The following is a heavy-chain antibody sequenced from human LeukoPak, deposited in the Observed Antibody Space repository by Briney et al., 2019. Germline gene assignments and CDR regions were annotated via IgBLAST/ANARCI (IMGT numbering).Heavy chain of an antibody. V-gene: IGHV4-38-2*02. CDR1: GYSITSGFS. CDR2: ISHSGST. J-gene: IGHJ5*02. Sequence: SETLSLTCAVFGYSITSGFSWGWIRQPPGKGLEWIGTISHSGSTDYKSTLESRLTISMDTSMNQFSLRLTSVTAADTAVYYCAREGAVPGIDPWGQGTLVTVSS. CDR3: AREGAVPGIDP. D-gene: IGHD3-16*01.